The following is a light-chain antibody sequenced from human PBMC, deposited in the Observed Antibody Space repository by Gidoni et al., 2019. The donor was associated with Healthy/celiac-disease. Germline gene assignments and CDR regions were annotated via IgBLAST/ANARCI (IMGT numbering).Light chain of an antibody. CDR3: SSYTSSSTLENVV. V-gene: IGLV2-14*01. CDR2: EVS. CDR1: SSDVGGYNY. Sequence: QSALTQPASVSGSPGQSITISCTGTSSDVGGYNYVSWYQQHPGKAPKLMIYEVSNRPSGGSNRFSGSKSGNTASLTISGLQAEDEADYYCSSYTSSSTLENVVFGGGTKLXV. J-gene: IGLJ2*01.